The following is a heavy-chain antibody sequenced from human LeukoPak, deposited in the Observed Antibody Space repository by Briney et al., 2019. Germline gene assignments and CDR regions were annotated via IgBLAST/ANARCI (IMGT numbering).Heavy chain of an antibody. V-gene: IGHV3-11*01. CDR1: GFTFENYY. CDR3: ARVVAVTVTGIFDI. D-gene: IGHD2-21*02. CDR2: ISKSDNTL. J-gene: IGHJ3*02. Sequence: GGSLRLSCAASGFTFENYYMTWIRQGPGKGLQGVSYISKSDNTLYYADSVKGRFTISRDNDKNLLYLQMNNLRAEDTAIYYCARVVAVTVTGIFDIWGQGTMVTVSS.